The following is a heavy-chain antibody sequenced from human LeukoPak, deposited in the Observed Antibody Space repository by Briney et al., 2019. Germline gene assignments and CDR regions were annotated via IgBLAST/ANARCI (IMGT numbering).Heavy chain of an antibody. CDR1: GFTFSSYW. D-gene: IGHD3-22*01. Sequence: GGSLRLSCAASGFTFSSYWMTWVRQAPGKGLEWVANIKQDGSEEYYVDSVKGRFTISRDNAKNSPYLQMNSLRAEDTAVYYCANTMMEAFDIWGQGTMVTVSS. J-gene: IGHJ3*02. CDR3: ANTMMEAFDI. V-gene: IGHV3-7*02. CDR2: IKQDGSEE.